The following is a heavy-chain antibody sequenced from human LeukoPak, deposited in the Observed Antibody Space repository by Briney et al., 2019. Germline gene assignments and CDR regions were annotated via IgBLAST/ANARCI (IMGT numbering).Heavy chain of an antibody. CDR3: AKSPHPRLGGLYYFDY. D-gene: IGHD3-10*01. Sequence: PGGSLRLSCEASGFTFDDYVMQWVRQTPGKGLEWVSGITWNSGTIGYADSVKGRFTISRDNAKNSLYLQMNSLRAEDTALYYCAKSPHPRLGGLYYFDYWGQGTLVTVSS. J-gene: IGHJ4*02. CDR2: ITWNSGTI. V-gene: IGHV3-9*01. CDR1: GFTFDDYV.